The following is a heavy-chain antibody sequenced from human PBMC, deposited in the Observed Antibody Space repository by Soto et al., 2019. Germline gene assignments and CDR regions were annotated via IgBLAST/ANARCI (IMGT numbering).Heavy chain of an antibody. J-gene: IGHJ6*02. V-gene: IGHV3-30*03. D-gene: IGHD3-16*01. Sequence: GGSLRLSCAASGFTFSNFGMHWVRQAPGKGLAWVAGISYVGNDKYYADSVRGRFTISRDNSKNMLYLQMNSLRAEDTAVYYCSRERLRVVCFGMDVWGHGTTVTVTS. CDR2: ISYVGNDK. CDR1: GFTFSNFG. CDR3: SRERLRVVCFGMDV.